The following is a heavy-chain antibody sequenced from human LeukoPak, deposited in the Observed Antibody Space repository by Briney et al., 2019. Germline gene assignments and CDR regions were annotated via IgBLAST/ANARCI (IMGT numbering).Heavy chain of an antibody. CDR2: IYPADSYT. CDR1: GYNFTNYG. V-gene: IGHV5-51*01. Sequence: GESLKISCKGSGYNFTNYGIGWVRQMPGKGLEWMGIIYPADSYTRYSPSFRGQVTISADKSISTAYLQWSSLKASDTAMYYCATMVMTTRAFDYWGQGTLVTVSS. J-gene: IGHJ4*02. CDR3: ATMVMTTRAFDY. D-gene: IGHD4/OR15-4a*01.